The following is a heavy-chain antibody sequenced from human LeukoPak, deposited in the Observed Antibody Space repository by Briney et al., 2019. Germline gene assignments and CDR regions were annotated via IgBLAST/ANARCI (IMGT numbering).Heavy chain of an antibody. Sequence: SETLSLTCTVSGGSISSSSYYWGWIRQPPGKGLEWIGSIYYSGSTYYNPSLKSRVTISVDTSKNQFSLKLSSVTAADTAVHYCARVHYGSGSLYYYYYYMDVWGKGTTVTISS. D-gene: IGHD3-10*01. V-gene: IGHV4-39*07. J-gene: IGHJ6*03. CDR3: ARVHYGSGSLYYYYYYMDV. CDR1: GGSISSSSYY. CDR2: IYYSGST.